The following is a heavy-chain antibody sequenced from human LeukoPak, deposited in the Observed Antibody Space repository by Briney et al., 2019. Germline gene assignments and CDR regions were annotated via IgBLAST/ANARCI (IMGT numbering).Heavy chain of an antibody. D-gene: IGHD6-19*01. CDR2: IYRSSNGETT. V-gene: IGHV3-15*01. J-gene: IGHJ4*02. Sequence: GGSLRLSCAASGITFSNAWMTWVCQAPGKGLEWVGRIYRSSNGETTDYGAPVKGRFTVSRDDSKNTLYLQMNSLKTEDTAVYYCTTYSSGSCPFWGQGTLVTVSS. CDR3: TTYSSGSCPF. CDR1: GITFSNAW.